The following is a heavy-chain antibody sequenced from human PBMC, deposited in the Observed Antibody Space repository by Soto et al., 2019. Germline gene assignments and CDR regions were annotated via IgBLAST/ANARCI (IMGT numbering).Heavy chain of an antibody. V-gene: IGHV4-30-4*01. CDR1: GGSISSGDYY. CDR3: ARLGDYYQAFDY. J-gene: IGHJ4*01. D-gene: IGHD3-22*01. Sequence: SETLSLTCTVSGGSISSGDYYWSWIRQPPGKGLEWIGYIYYSGTTNYNPSLKSRVTISVDTSKNQFSLKLRSVTAADTAVYYCARLGDYYQAFDYWGQGTLVTVSS. CDR2: IYYSGTT.